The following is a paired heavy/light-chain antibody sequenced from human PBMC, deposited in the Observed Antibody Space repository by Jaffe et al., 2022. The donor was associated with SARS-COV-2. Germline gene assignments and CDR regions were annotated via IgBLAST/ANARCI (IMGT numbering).Light chain of an antibody. J-gene: IGKJ2*01. CDR1: QSVSSSY. V-gene: IGKV3D-20*01. Sequence: EIVLTQSPATLSLSPGERATLSCGASQSVSSSYLAWYQQKPGLAPRLLIYDASSRATGIPDRFSGSGSGTDFTLTISRLEPEDFAVYYCQQYGSSPYTFGQGTKLEIK. CDR3: QQYGSSPYT. CDR2: DAS.
Heavy chain of an antibody. Sequence: EVQLVESGGGLVQPGRSLRLSCAASGFTFDDYAMHWVRQAPGKGLEWVSGISWNSGSIGYADSVKGRFTISRDNAKNSLYLQMNSLRAEDTALYYCAKAPSRYSSSWYWPFDYWGQGTLVTVSS. J-gene: IGHJ4*02. V-gene: IGHV3-9*01. D-gene: IGHD6-13*01. CDR1: GFTFDDYA. CDR3: AKAPSRYSSSWYWPFDY. CDR2: ISWNSGSI.